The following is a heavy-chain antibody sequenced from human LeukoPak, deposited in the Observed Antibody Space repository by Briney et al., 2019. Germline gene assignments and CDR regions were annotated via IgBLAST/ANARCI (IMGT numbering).Heavy chain of an antibody. D-gene: IGHD6-6*01. CDR2: RSGYNGNR. CDR1: GYTFTIYG. CDR3: ARGSVGIAARHSYFAY. Sequence: ASVKLSLKASGYTFTIYGISWGWHGPGQGLGWVWWRSGYNGNRNYAQKLHGRVTMTTDTSTSTAYMELRSLISDDTAVYYCARGSVGIAARHSYFAYWGQGTLLTVSS. V-gene: IGHV1-18*01. J-gene: IGHJ4*02.